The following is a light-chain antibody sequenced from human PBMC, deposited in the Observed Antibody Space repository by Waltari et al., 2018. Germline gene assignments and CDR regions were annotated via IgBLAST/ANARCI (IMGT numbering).Light chain of an antibody. CDR1: QSILYSSNNKNY. V-gene: IGKV4-1*01. J-gene: IGKJ4*01. Sequence: DIVMTQSPDSLAVSLGERATINCKSSQSILYSSNNKNYLAWYQQKTGQPPKMLIYWTSTRESGVPDRFSGSGSGTDFTLTINNLQAEDVAVYYCQQYYSSPLTFGGGTKVEIK. CDR2: WTS. CDR3: QQYYSSPLT.